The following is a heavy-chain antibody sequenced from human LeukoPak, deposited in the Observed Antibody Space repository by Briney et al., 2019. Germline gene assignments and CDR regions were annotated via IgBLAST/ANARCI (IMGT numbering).Heavy chain of an antibody. J-gene: IGHJ4*02. CDR3: ARDNYDSSGYYYSRRRGIDY. V-gene: IGHV3-74*01. CDR1: GFTFSSYW. Sequence: GGSLRLSCAASGFTFSSYWMHRVRQAPGKGLVWVSRINSDGSSTSYADSVKGRFTISRDNAKNTLYLQMNSLRAEDTAVYYCARDNYDSSGYYYSRRRGIDYWGQGTLVTVSS. D-gene: IGHD3-22*01. CDR2: INSDGSST.